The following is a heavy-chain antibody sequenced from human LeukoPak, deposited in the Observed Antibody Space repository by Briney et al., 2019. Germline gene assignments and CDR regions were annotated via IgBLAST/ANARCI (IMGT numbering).Heavy chain of an antibody. Sequence: GGSLRLSCAASGFIFSDYYMSWIRQAPGKGLEWVLYISSSGSTIYYADSVKGRFTISRDNAKTSLYLQMNSLRAEDTAVYYCSRIPAWLNAFGYFDLWGRGTLVTVSS. V-gene: IGHV3-11*01. D-gene: IGHD2-2*01. CDR2: ISSSGSTI. J-gene: IGHJ2*01. CDR1: GFIFSDYY. CDR3: SRIPAWLNAFGYFDL.